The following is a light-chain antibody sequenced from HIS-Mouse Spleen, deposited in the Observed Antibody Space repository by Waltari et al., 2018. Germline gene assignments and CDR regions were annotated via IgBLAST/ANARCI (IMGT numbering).Light chain of an antibody. CDR1: SSDVGGYNY. V-gene: IGLV2-8*01. J-gene: IGLJ2*01. Sequence: QSALTQPPSASGSPGQSVTIACPGTSSDVGGYNYVPWYQQHPGKAPKLMIYEVSKRPSGVPDRFSCSKSGNTASLSVSGLQAEDEADYYCSSYAGSNNLVFGGGTKLTVL. CDR3: SSYAGSNNLV. CDR2: EVS.